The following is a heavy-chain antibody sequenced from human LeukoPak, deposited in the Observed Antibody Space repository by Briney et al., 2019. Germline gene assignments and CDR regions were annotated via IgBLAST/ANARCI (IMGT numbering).Heavy chain of an antibody. D-gene: IGHD5-12*01. CDR1: GFTFSSYA. CDR3: AKEERDYSGYDLFDY. J-gene: IGHJ4*02. Sequence: GGSLRLSCAASGFTFSSYAMSWVRQAPGKGLEWVSAISGSGGSTYYADSVKGRFTISRDNSKNTLYLQMNSLRAEDTAVYYCAKEERDYSGYDLFDYWSQGTLVTVSS. V-gene: IGHV3-23*01. CDR2: ISGSGGST.